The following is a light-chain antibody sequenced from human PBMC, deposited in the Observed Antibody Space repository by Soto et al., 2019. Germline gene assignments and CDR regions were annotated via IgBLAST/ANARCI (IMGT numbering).Light chain of an antibody. Sequence: QSVLTQPASVSGSPGQSITISCTGTSSDFAIYNYVSWYQLHPGKAPKLMIYAVSVRTSGVSNRFSGSKSGNTASLTISGLQAEDEADYFCSSHIPFGTLQIFGRGTKVTVL. CDR3: SSHIPFGTLQI. J-gene: IGLJ1*01. V-gene: IGLV2-14*01. CDR2: AVS. CDR1: SSDFAIYNY.